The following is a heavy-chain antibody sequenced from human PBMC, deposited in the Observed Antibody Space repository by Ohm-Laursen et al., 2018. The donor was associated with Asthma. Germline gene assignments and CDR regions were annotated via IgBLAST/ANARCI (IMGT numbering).Heavy chain of an antibody. D-gene: IGHD2-8*02. Sequence: SSLRLSCTASGFSFRSYAMHWVRQAPGKGLEWLAVISYDSSLKYYADSVNDRFTISRDDFKSTMYLQMNSLRADDTALYYCARDVMYWYSPALAFWGQGSPVTVSS. J-gene: IGHJ4*02. V-gene: IGHV3-30-3*01. CDR1: GFSFRSYA. CDR2: ISYDSSLK. CDR3: ARDVMYWYSPALAF.